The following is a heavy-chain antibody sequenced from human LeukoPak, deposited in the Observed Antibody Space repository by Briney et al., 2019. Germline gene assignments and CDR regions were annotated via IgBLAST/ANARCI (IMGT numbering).Heavy chain of an antibody. V-gene: IGHV1-46*01. CDR2: INPSGGST. J-gene: IGHJ4*02. CDR1: GYTFTSYG. D-gene: IGHD3-16*02. CDR3: ARDGGDYVWGSYRYLPYFDY. Sequence: ASVKVSCKASGYTFTSYGISWVRQAPGQGLEWMGIINPSGGSTSYAQKFQGRVTMTRDTSTSTVYMELSSLRSEDTAAYYCARDGGDYVWGSYRYLPYFDYWGQGTLVTVSS.